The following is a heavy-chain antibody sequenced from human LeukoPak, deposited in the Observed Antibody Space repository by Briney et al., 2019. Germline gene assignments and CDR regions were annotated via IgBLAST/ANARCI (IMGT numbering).Heavy chain of an antibody. CDR1: GYTFNSRD. D-gene: IGHD1-1*01. J-gene: IGHJ4*02. CDR3: ARGYSPTLRTTGNDY. V-gene: IGHV1-8*01. CDR2: MNPYSGNT. Sequence: ASVKVSCKASGYTFNSRDINWVRQATGQGLEWMGWMNPYSGNTGYAQKFQGRVTMTRDTSINTAYLEFYSLRSEDTAVYYCARGYSPTLRTTGNDYWGQGTLVTVSS.